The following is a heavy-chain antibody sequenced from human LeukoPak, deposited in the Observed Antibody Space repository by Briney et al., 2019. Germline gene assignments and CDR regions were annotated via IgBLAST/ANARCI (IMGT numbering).Heavy chain of an antibody. CDR1: IDSFSNYH. V-gene: IGHV4-34*01. CDR3: ARGGLELRMFGGNSYYFDY. J-gene: IGHJ4*02. CDR2: VNESGGT. Sequence: SETLSLTCAVYIDSFSNYHWNWIRQTPAKGMEWIGEVNESGGTNISPSLKSRVTISVDTSKNQFSLKLSSVTAADTAVYYCARGGLELRMFGGNSYYFDYWGQGTLVTVSS. D-gene: IGHD1-7*01.